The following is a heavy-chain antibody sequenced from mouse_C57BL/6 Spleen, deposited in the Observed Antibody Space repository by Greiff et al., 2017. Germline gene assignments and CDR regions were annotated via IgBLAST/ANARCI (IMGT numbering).Heavy chain of an antibody. J-gene: IGHJ3*01. CDR1: GYSITSGYY. CDR3: ARDGSSPAWFAY. V-gene: IGHV3-6*01. Sequence: EVQRGESGPGLVKPSQSLSLTCSVTGYSITSGYYWNWIRQFPGNKLEWMGYISYDGSNNYNPSLKNRISITRDTSKNQFFLKLNSVTTEDTATYYCARDGSSPAWFAYWGQGTLVTVAA. CDR2: ISYDGSN. D-gene: IGHD1-1*01.